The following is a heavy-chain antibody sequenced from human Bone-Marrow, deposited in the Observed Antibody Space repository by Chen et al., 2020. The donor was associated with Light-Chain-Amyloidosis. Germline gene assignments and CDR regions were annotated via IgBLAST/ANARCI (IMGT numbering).Heavy chain of an antibody. V-gene: IGHV3-74*01. CDR1: GFTFSDHW. CDR2: ISTDGGIT. CDR3: ASSLGYASNY. Sequence: EVQLVESGGGLIQPGGSLRLSCTASGFTFSDHWMHWVRQAPGKGLEWVSHISTDGGITTYADSVQGRFTTSRDNADNSLYLQMNNLRAEDTAVYYCASSLGYASNYWGQGTLVTVSS. D-gene: IGHD6-13*01. J-gene: IGHJ4*02.